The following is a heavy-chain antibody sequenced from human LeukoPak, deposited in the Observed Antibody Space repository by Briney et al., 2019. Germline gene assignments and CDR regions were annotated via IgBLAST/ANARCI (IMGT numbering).Heavy chain of an antibody. CDR1: GFTFSTTG. J-gene: IGHJ4*02. D-gene: IGHD6-6*01. Sequence: PGGSLRLSCAASGFTFSTTGMSWVRQAPGKGLEWVSGISGNSDKTYYTDSVKGRFSFFRDNSRNTLYLQLNNVRVEDTALYYCAKTASSSGEWGQGTLAPVSS. V-gene: IGHV3-23*01. CDR3: AKTASSSGE. CDR2: ISGNSDKT.